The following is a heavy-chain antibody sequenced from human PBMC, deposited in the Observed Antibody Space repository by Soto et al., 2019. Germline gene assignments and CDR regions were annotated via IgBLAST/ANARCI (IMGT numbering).Heavy chain of an antibody. V-gene: IGHV3-33*01. CDR1: GFTFSSYG. J-gene: IGHJ4*02. CDR3: ARGHYDYNWGTYRPRYFDY. CDR2: IWYDGTNK. D-gene: IGHD3-16*02. Sequence: QVQLVESGGGVVQPGRSPRLSCAASGFTFSSYGMHWVRQAPGKGLEWVTVIWYDGTNKYYADSVKGRFTISRDNSKNTLYLEMNSLRAEDTAVYYCARGHYDYNWGTYRPRYFDYWGQGTLVTVSS.